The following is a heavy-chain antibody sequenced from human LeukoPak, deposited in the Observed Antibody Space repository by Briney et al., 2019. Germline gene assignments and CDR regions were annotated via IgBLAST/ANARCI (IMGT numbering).Heavy chain of an antibody. CDR1: GGSISSYY. CDR3: ARSSISYWFDP. J-gene: IGHJ5*02. V-gene: IGHV4-59*01. Sequence: PPETLSLTCTVSGGSISSYYWSWIRQPPGKGLEWIGYIYYSGSTNYNLSLKSRVTISVDTSKNQFSLKLSSVTAADTAVYYCARSSISYWFDPWGQGTLVTVSS. D-gene: IGHD6-19*01. CDR2: IYYSGST.